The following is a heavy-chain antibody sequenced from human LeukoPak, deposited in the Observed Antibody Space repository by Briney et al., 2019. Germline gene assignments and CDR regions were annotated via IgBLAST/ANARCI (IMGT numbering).Heavy chain of an antibody. J-gene: IGHJ4*02. Sequence: GGCLRLSCAASGFTFSSYEMNWVRQAPGKGLEWVSSISSSSSYIYYADSVKGRFTISRDNAKNSLYLQMNSLRAEDTAVYYCARDHYTAMVTDYWGQGTLVTVSS. CDR1: GFTFSSYE. CDR3: ARDHYTAMVTDY. CDR2: ISSSSSYI. V-gene: IGHV3-21*01. D-gene: IGHD5-18*01.